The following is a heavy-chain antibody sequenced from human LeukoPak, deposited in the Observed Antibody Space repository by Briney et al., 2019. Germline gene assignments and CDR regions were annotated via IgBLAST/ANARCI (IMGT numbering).Heavy chain of an antibody. J-gene: IGHJ4*02. CDR3: AKDMDIVVVPAGLTFDY. V-gene: IGHV3-30*02. CDR2: IRYDGSNK. Sequence: GGSLRLSCAASGFTFSSYGMHWVRQAPGKGLEWVAFIRYDGSNKYYADSVKGRFTISRDNSKNTLYLQMNSLRAEDTAVYYCAKDMDIVVVPAGLTFDYWGQGTLVTVSS. D-gene: IGHD2-2*03. CDR1: GFTFSSYG.